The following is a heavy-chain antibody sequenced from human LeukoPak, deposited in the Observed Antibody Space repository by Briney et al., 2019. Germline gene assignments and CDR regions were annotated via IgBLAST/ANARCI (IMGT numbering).Heavy chain of an antibody. CDR1: GFTFSSYA. D-gene: IGHD6-19*01. V-gene: IGHV3-30-3*02. Sequence: GRSLRLSCAASGFTFSSYAMHWVRQAPGKGLEWVAVISYDGGNKYYADSVKGRFTISRDNAKNSLYLQMNSLRGDDTALYYCVKDGGAPKHGFSSGWYDYWGQGTLVTVSS. J-gene: IGHJ4*02. CDR2: ISYDGGNK. CDR3: VKDGGAPKHGFSSGWYDY.